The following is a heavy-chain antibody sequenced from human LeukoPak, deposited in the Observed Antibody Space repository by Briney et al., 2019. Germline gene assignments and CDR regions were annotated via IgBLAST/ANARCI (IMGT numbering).Heavy chain of an antibody. D-gene: IGHD4-17*01. CDR3: AKDLRAGD. V-gene: IGHV3-23*01. CDR1: GFTFSSYA. CDR2: ISGSGVST. Sequence: GGSLRLSCAASGFTFSSYAMTWVRQAPEKGLEWVSGISGSGVSTYYADSVKGRFTISRDNSKNTLYLQMNSLRAEDTAVYYCAKDLRAGDWGQGTLVTVSA. J-gene: IGHJ4*02.